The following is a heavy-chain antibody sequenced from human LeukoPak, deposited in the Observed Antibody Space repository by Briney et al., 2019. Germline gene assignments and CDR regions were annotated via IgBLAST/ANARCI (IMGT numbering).Heavy chain of an antibody. V-gene: IGHV3-23*01. D-gene: IGHD6-25*01. Sequence: GGSLRLSCAASGFTFTNYAMGWGRQAPGKWLEWVSAISGSGGSTYYADSVKGRFTISRDNSKNTLFLQMNSLRAEDTAVYYCAKGGLAGRPDYWGQGTLVTVSS. CDR3: AKGGLAGRPDY. CDR2: ISGSGGST. J-gene: IGHJ4*02. CDR1: GFTFTNYA.